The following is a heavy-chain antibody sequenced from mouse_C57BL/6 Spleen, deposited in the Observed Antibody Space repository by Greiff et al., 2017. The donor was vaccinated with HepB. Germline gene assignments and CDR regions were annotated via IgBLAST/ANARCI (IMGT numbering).Heavy chain of an antibody. CDR2: IYPRDGST. V-gene: IGHV1-85*01. J-gene: IGHJ3*01. CDR3: ARTTYYGSTWFAY. CDR1: GYTFTSYD. Sequence: LVESGPELVKPGASVKLSCKASGYTFTSYDINWVKQRPGQGLEWIGWIYPRDGSTKYNEKFKGKATLPVDTSSSTAYMELHSLTSEDSAVYFCARTTYYGSTWFAYWGQGTLVTVSA. D-gene: IGHD1-1*01.